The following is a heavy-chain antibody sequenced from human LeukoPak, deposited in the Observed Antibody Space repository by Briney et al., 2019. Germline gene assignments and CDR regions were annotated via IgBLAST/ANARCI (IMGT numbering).Heavy chain of an antibody. CDR3: ARGSRIVVVVAATPRYFDY. CDR1: GGSFSGYY. CDR2: INHSGST. J-gene: IGHJ4*02. Sequence: SETLSLTCAVYGGSFSGYYWSWIRQPPGKGLEWIGEINHSGSTNYNPSLKSRVTISVDTSKNQLSLKLSSVTAADTAVYYCARGSRIVVVVAATPRYFDYWGQGTLVTVSS. D-gene: IGHD2-15*01. V-gene: IGHV4-34*01.